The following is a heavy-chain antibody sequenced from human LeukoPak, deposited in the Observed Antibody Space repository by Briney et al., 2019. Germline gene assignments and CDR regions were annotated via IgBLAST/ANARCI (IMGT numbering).Heavy chain of an antibody. V-gene: IGHV3-30*01. J-gene: IGHJ4*02. CDR3: ARDSTYYYDSGSSGPHYFDN. Sequence: PAGGSLRLSCAAPGFTFSNYAMPWVRQAPGKGLEWVSLISSGGTYEYYADSVKGRFTISRDNSKNTLYLQLNSLRAEDTAVYYCARDSTYYYDSGSSGPHYFDNWGQGTLVTVSS. CDR1: GFTFSNYA. CDR2: ISSGGTYE. D-gene: IGHD3-10*01.